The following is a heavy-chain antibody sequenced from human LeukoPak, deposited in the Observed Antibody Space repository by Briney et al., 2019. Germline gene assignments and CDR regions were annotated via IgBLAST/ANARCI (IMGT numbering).Heavy chain of an antibody. CDR3: ASSPGSSVATADY. V-gene: IGHV4-34*01. Sequence: PSETLSLTCAVYGGSFSGYYWSWIRQPPGKGLEWIGEINHSGRTNYNPSLKSRVTISVDTSKNQFSLKLSSVTAADTAVYYCASSPGSSVATADYWGQGTLVTVSS. CDR1: GGSFSGYY. J-gene: IGHJ4*02. D-gene: IGHD6-6*01. CDR2: INHSGRT.